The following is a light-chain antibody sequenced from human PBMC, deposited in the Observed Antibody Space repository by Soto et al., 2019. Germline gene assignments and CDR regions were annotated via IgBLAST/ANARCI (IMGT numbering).Light chain of an antibody. J-gene: IGKJ2*01. CDR3: QQYNTWPVYT. CDR1: DSIGTN. Sequence: IVVTQFPATLSVSPGARATLSCRAGDSIGTNVAWYQHKPGQSPRLLIYNASTRPPGVAARFSGSVSGTEFTLTISSLQPEDCAVYYCQQYNTWPVYTFGQGTKLEIK. V-gene: IGKV3-15*01. CDR2: NAS.